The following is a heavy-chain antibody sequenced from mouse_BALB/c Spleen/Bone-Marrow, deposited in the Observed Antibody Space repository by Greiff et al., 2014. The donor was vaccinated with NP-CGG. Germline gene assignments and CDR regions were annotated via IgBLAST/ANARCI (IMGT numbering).Heavy chain of an antibody. CDR3: ATARATSYAMDY. D-gene: IGHD3-1*01. CDR2: IDPSDSYT. CDR1: GYTFTSYW. Sequence: VQLQQSGAELVKPGASVKLSCKASGYTFTSYWMHWVKQRPGQGLEWIGEIDPSDSYTNYNQKFKGKATLTVGKSSSTAYMQLSSLTSEDSAVYYCATARATSYAMDYWGQGTSVTVSS. V-gene: IGHV1-69*02. J-gene: IGHJ4*01.